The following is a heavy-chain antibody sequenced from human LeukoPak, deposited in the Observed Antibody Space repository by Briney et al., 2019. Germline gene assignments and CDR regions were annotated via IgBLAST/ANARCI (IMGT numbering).Heavy chain of an antibody. J-gene: IGHJ4*02. D-gene: IGHD4-17*01. CDR2: INADNGNT. V-gene: IGHV1-3*01. Sequence: ASVKVSCKASGYTFTMYAMHWVRQAPGQRLEWMGWINADNGNTKYSQKFQDRVTITRDTSASTAYMELSSLRSEDTAVYYCARGPHDYGDYYLDYWGQGTLVSVSS. CDR3: ARGPHDYGDYYLDY. CDR1: GYTFTMYA.